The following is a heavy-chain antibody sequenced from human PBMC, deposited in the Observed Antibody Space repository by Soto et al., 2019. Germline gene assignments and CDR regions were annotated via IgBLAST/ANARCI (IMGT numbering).Heavy chain of an antibody. CDR2: ISSSSFSI. CDR3: SRNESSNIYGMDV. Sequence: EVQLVESGGGLVKPGGSLRLSCAASGFTFSSYSMNWVRQAPGKGLEWVSSISSSSFSINYADSVKGRISISRDNAQNSLHLQMNNWRGEDTAVYYCSRNESSNIYGMDVWGQGTTVTVSS. J-gene: IGHJ6*02. D-gene: IGHD6-6*01. CDR1: GFTFSSYS. V-gene: IGHV3-21*01.